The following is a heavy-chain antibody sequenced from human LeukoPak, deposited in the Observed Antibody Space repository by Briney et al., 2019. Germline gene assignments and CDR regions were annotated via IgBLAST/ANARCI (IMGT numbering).Heavy chain of an antibody. V-gene: IGHV1-69*04. CDR1: GGTFSSYA. CDR2: IIPILGIA. D-gene: IGHD6-19*01. J-gene: IGHJ3*02. CDR3: ARGRWLVDDAFDI. Sequence: SVKVSCKASGGTFSSYAISWVRQAPGQGLEWMGRIIPILGIANYAQKFQGRVTITADKSTSTAYMELSSLRSEDTAVYYCARGRWLVDDAFDIWGQGTMVTVSS.